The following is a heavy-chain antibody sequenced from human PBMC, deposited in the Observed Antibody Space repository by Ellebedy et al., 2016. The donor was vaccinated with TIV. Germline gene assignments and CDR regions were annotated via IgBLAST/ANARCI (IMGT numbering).Heavy chain of an antibody. CDR3: ARVAPPYYDFWSGYYAPYYYYYMDV. D-gene: IGHD3-3*01. CDR2: IYYSGST. Sequence: SETLSLTXTVSGGSISSYYWSWIRQPPGKGLEWIGYIYYSGSTNYNPSLKSRVTISVDTSKNQFSLKLSSVTAADTAVYYCARVAPPYYDFWSGYYAPYYYYYMDVWGKGTTVTVSS. V-gene: IGHV4-59*01. J-gene: IGHJ6*03. CDR1: GGSISSYY.